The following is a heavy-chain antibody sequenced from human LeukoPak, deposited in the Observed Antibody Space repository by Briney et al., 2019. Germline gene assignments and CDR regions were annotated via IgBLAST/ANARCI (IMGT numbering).Heavy chain of an antibody. Sequence: SETLSLTCTVSGGSISSYYWSWIRQPAGKGLEWIGRIYTSGSTNYNPSLKSRVTMSVDTSKNQFSLKLSSVTAADTAVYYCARGCYDFWSGYYGSPPYYYYYYMDVWGKGTTVTVSS. CDR1: GGSISSYY. V-gene: IGHV4-4*07. D-gene: IGHD3-3*01. J-gene: IGHJ6*03. CDR2: IYTSGST. CDR3: ARGCYDFWSGYYGSPPYYYYYYMDV.